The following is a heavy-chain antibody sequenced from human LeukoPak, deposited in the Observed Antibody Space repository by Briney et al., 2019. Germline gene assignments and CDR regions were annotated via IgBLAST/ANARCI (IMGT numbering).Heavy chain of an antibody. CDR3: ARERGDGSGSYYIAANWFDP. CDR2: IIPVFGTP. Sequence: ASVKLSCKASVATCSNNAISWVRQATGQGLEWMVGIIPVFGTPNYAQKYQGRVTITEDESTSTGYMEQSSLRSEDTAVYYCARERGDGSGSYYIAANWFDPGGQGTLVSVST. V-gene: IGHV1-69*13. J-gene: IGHJ5*02. CDR1: VATCSNNA. D-gene: IGHD3-10*01.